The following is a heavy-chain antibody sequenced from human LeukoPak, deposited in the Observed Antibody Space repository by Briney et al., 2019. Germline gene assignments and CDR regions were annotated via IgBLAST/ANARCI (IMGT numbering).Heavy chain of an antibody. CDR1: GGSFSGYY. D-gene: IGHD2-8*02. V-gene: IGHV4-34*01. CDR3: ARVPSYWSYYYYYIDV. J-gene: IGHJ6*03. CDR2: INHSGST. Sequence: SETLSLTCAVYGGSFSGYYWRWIRQPPGKGLEWIGEINHSGSTNYNPSLKSRVTISVDTSKNQFSLKLSSVTAADTTVYYCARVPSYWSYYYYYIDVWGKGTTVTVSS.